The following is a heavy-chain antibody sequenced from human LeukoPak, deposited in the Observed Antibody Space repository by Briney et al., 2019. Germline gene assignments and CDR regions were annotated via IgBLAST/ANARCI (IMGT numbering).Heavy chain of an antibody. J-gene: IGHJ5*02. CDR3: ARGFYGSRRFDP. V-gene: IGHV4-4*07. CDR2: IHTSGIT. Sequence: PSETLSLTCTVSGGSISSYYWNWIRQPAGKGLEWIGRIHTSGITNYNPSLKSRVTVSVDTSKNQFSLRLSSVTAADTAVYYCARGFYGSRRFDPWGQGTLVTVSS. CDR1: GGSISSYY. D-gene: IGHD3-10*01.